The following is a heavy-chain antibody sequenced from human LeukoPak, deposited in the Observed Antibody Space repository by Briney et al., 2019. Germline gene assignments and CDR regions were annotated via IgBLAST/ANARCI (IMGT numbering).Heavy chain of an antibody. V-gene: IGHV3-15*04. CDR2: IASKTYGGTT. J-gene: IGHJ4*02. CDR1: GFTFSSAW. Sequence: AGGSLGLSCAASGFTFSSAWMSWVRQAPGKGLEWVGRIASKTYGGTTDYAAPVKGRFTISRDDSKNTLYLQMNSLKSEDTAVYYCIGTFLGYWGQGTLVTVSS. CDR3: IGTFLGY. D-gene: IGHD2/OR15-2a*01.